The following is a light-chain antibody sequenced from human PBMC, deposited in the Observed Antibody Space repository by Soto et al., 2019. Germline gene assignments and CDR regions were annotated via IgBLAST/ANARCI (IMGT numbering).Light chain of an antibody. CDR1: QSVNSNY. CDR3: QQDATPSCA. J-gene: IGKJ1*01. V-gene: IGKV3-20*01. CDR2: GAS. Sequence: ELVLTQSPGTMYLSPGERATLYCRASQSVNSNYLAWYQQTPGQAPRLLIYGASSRAAGLPDRFSGSGSGTDFTLAISRLEPEDFAVYYLQQDATPSCAFGQGTKVEIK.